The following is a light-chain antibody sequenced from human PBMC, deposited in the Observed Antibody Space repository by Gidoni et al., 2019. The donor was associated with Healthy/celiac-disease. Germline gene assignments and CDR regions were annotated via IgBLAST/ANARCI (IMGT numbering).Light chain of an antibody. V-gene: IGKV3-11*01. CDR2: DAS. CDR3: QQRSNWPLGTLT. CDR1: QSVSSY. Sequence: EIVLTQSPATLSLSPGERATLSCRASQSVSSYLAWYQQKPGQAPRLLIYDASNRATGIPARFSGSGSGTDFTLTISSLEPEDFAVYYCQQRSNWPLGTLTFGGXTKVEIK. J-gene: IGKJ4*01.